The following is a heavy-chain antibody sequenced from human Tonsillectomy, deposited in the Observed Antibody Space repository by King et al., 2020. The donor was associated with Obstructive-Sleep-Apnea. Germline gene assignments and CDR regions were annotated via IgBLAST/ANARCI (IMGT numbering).Heavy chain of an antibody. Sequence: QLVQSGAEVKKPGSSVKVSCKASGGTFSSYAISWVRQAPGQGLEWMGGIIPIFGTSNYAQKFQGRVTITADESTSTAYMELSSLRSEDTAVYYGASPPGDVGATRNDAFDIWGQGTMVTVSS. CDR2: IIPIFGTS. CDR3: ASPPGDVGATRNDAFDI. D-gene: IGHD1-26*01. CDR1: GGTFSSYA. J-gene: IGHJ3*02. V-gene: IGHV1-69*01.